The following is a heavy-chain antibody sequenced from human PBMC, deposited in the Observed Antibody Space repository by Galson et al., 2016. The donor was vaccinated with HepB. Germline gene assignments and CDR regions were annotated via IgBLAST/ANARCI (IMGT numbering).Heavy chain of an antibody. V-gene: IGHV4-39*01. CDR3: ARPNSSGLSYYYYMDV. D-gene: IGHD6-25*01. Sequence: WGWIRQPPGKGLEWIGSIYHSGTTYYNPSLESRVTISADTSKNQFSLKLSSVTAADTAVYFCARPNSSGLSYYYYMDVWGKGTTVTVSS. J-gene: IGHJ6*03. CDR2: IYHSGTT.